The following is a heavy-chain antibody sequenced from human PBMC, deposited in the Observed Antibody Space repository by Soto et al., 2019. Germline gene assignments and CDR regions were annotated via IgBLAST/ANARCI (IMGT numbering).Heavy chain of an antibody. CDR1: GYTFTDYY. J-gene: IGHJ5*02. Sequence: ASVKVSCKTSGYTFTDYYVHWVRQAPGQGLEWMGWINPNSGVTNYAQKFQGWVTLTRDASVATAYMELNSLKSDDTAVFFCARGVTIFGVAKRWFDPWGQGTLVTVSS. D-gene: IGHD3-3*01. CDR3: ARGVTIFGVAKRWFDP. CDR2: INPNSGVT. V-gene: IGHV1-2*04.